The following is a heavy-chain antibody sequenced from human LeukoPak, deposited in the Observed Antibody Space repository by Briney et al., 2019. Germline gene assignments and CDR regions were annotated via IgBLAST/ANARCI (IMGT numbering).Heavy chain of an antibody. CDR1: GGSFSGYY. Sequence: SETLSLTCAVYGGSFSGYYWSWIRQPPGKGLEWIGEINHSGSTNYNPSLKSRVTISVDTSKNQFSLKLSSVTAADTAVYYCARLEAYWGQGTLVTVSS. CDR3: ARLEAY. J-gene: IGHJ4*02. CDR2: INHSGST. D-gene: IGHD1-1*01. V-gene: IGHV4-34*01.